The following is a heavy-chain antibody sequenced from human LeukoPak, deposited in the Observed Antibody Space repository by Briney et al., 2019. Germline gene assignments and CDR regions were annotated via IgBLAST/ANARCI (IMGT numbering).Heavy chain of an antibody. CDR2: IYSGGST. Sequence: GGSLRLSCAASGFTFSSYAMSWVRQAPGKGLEWVSVIYSGGSTYYADSVKGRFTISRDNSKNTLYLQMNSLRAEDTAVYYCAREIAFLARAYGDYGYGMDVWGQGTTVTVSS. J-gene: IGHJ6*02. CDR1: GFTFSSYA. V-gene: IGHV3-66*01. CDR3: AREIAFLARAYGDYGYGMDV. D-gene: IGHD4-17*01.